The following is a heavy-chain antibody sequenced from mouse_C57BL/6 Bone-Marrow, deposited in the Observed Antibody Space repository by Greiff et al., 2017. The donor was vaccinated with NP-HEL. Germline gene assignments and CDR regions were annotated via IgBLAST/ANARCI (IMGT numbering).Heavy chain of an antibody. J-gene: IGHJ1*03. Sequence: EVMLVESGGGLVQPKGSLKLSCAASGFTFNTYAMHWVRQAPGKGLEWVARIRSKSSNYATYYADSVKDRFTISRDDSQGKLYLQMHNLKTEDTAMYYCVREGRYGGGGGWYFDVWGTGTTVTVSS. CDR2: IRSKSSNYAT. D-gene: IGHD1-1*01. CDR1: GFTFNTYA. V-gene: IGHV10-3*01. CDR3: VREGRYGGGGGWYFDV.